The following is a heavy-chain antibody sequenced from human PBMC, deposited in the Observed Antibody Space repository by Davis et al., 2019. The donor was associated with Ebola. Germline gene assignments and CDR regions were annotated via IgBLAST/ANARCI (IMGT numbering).Heavy chain of an antibody. D-gene: IGHD3-10*01. CDR3: GKDRSPLPGSVQGVTLDS. J-gene: IGHJ4*02. Sequence: PGGSLRLSCVASGFTFSSYEMNWVRQAPGKGLEWVALISYDGSDEYYADSVKGRITISRDNSKNTLFLQMNSLIAEDTAFYYCGKDRSPLPGSVQGVTLDSWGQGILVTVSS. CDR1: GFTFSSYE. CDR2: ISYDGSDE. V-gene: IGHV3-30*18.